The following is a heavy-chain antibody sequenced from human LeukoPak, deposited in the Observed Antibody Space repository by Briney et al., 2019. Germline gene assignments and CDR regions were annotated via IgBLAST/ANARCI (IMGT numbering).Heavy chain of an antibody. CDR2: ISGSGDNT. CDR1: GFTFSNYA. Sequence: GGSLRLSCAASGFTFSNYAMSWVRQAPGKGLEWVSAISGSGDNTYYADSVKGRFTISRDNSKNTLYLQMNSLRAEDTAVYYCAKIVGATTIDYWGQGTLVTVSS. D-gene: IGHD1-26*01. V-gene: IGHV3-23*01. J-gene: IGHJ4*02. CDR3: AKIVGATTIDY.